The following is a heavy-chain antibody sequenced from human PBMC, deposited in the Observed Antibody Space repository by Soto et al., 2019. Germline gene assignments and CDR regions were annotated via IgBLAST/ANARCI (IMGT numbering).Heavy chain of an antibody. V-gene: IGHV1-18*01. J-gene: IGHJ5*02. Sequence: GESLKISCKASGYTFTSYGISWVRQAPGQGLEWMGWISAYNGNTNYAQKLQGRVTTTTDTSTSTAYMELRSLRSDDTAVYYCARDGAAAGRGWFDPWGQGTLVTVSS. CDR3: ARDGAAAGRGWFDP. CDR1: GYTFTSYG. D-gene: IGHD6-13*01. CDR2: ISAYNGNT.